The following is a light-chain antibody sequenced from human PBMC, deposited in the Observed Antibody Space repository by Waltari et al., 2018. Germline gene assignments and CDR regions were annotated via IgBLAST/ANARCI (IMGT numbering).Light chain of an antibody. CDR1: QSLVHSDGRTY. CDR2: YVS. CDR3: MQGTHYPLT. Sequence: DVVMTQSPLSLPVTLGQPASISCRSSQSLVHSDGRTYVNWFQQRPGQSPRRLIYYVSNRDSGVPDRFRGGGSGNDFTLKISRVEAEDVGVYYCMQGTHYPLTFGGGTKVEIK. J-gene: IGKJ4*01. V-gene: IGKV2-30*02.